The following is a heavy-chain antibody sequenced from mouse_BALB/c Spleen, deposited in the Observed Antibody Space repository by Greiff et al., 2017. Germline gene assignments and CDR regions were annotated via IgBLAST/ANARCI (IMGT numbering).Heavy chain of an antibody. V-gene: IGHV1-54*01. J-gene: IGHJ3*01. Sequence: VQLQQSGAGLVGPGTSVKVSCTASGYAFTDYLIEWVKQRPGQGLEWIGVINPGSGGTNYNEKFKGKATLTADKSSSNDYMLLSSLTTDDSAVYFCASQYRYYDYDPLFAYWGQGTLVTVSA. CDR1: GYAFTDYL. CDR3: ASQYRYYDYDPLFAY. D-gene: IGHD2-4*01. CDR2: INPGSGGT.